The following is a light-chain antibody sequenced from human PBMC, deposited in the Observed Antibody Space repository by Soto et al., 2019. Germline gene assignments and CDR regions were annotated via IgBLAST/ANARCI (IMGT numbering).Light chain of an antibody. CDR3: QPSYSIPIT. CDR2: AAS. J-gene: IGKJ5*01. Sequence: DIQMTQSPSSLSASVGDRFTISCLASQTISFYLNWYQQKPGKAHKVLIYAASNLQSGVTSRFSGSGSGTEFTLTISSLQPEDFATYYCQPSYSIPITVGQGTRLEIK. V-gene: IGKV1-39*01. CDR1: QTISFY.